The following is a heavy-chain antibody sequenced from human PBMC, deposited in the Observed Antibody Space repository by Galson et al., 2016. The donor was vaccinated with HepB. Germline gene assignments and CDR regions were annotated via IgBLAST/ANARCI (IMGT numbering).Heavy chain of an antibody. Sequence: SLRLSCAGSGFLFRSYGMHWVRQAPGKGLEVVSSISRSGDSTDYADSVKGRFTISRDNSKNTLSLQMNSLRAEDTAVYYCVQGSTAPAVWGKGTTVTVSS. V-gene: IGHV3-23*01. CDR3: VQGSTAPAV. D-gene: IGHD1-26*01. J-gene: IGHJ6*04. CDR1: GFLFRSYG. CDR2: ISRSGDST.